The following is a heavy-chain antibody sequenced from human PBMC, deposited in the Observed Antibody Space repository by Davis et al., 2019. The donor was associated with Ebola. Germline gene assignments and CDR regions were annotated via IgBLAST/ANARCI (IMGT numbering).Heavy chain of an antibody. J-gene: IGHJ4*02. CDR3: ARGPSWVAN. Sequence: PSETLSLTCNVSGDSISSTAYYWTWIRQRPGKGLEWIGYIYHTGNSYYNPSLKSRLTMSVDTSKNQFSLRLDSVTAADTATYYCARGPSWVANWGQGTLVIVSS. V-gene: IGHV4-31*03. CDR1: GDSISSTAYY. CDR2: IYHTGNS. D-gene: IGHD7-27*01.